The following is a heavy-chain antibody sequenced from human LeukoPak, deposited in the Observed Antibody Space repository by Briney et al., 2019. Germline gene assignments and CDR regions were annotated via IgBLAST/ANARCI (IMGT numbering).Heavy chain of an antibody. J-gene: IGHJ3*02. CDR1: GGSISSYY. CDR2: IYYSGST. D-gene: IGHD2-21*02. Sequence: PSETLSLTCTVSGGSISSYYWSWIRQPPGKGLEWIGYIYYSGSTNYNPSLESRVTISVDTSKNQFSLKLSSVTAADTAVYYCARYSVTGDAFDIWGQGTMVTVSS. V-gene: IGHV4-59*01. CDR3: ARYSVTGDAFDI.